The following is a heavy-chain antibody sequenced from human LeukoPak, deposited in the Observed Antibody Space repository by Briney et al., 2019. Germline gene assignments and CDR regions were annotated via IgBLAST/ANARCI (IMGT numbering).Heavy chain of an antibody. CDR1: GFTFSNYA. CDR3: AKNPGYNWNYGYSDY. J-gene: IGHJ4*02. V-gene: IGHV3-23*01. Sequence: PGGSLRLSCAASGFTFSNYAMNWVRQAPGKGLEWVSGISGGGGITDYADSVKGRFTISRDNSKNTLYLQMNSLRAEDTAVYYCAKNPGYNWNYGYSDYWGQGTLVTVSS. CDR2: ISGGGGIT. D-gene: IGHD1-7*01.